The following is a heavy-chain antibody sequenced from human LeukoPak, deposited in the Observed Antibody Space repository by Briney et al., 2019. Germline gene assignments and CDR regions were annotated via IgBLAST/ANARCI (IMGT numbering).Heavy chain of an antibody. Sequence: GGSLRLSCAASGFTFSSYGMHWVRQAPGKGLEWVAVISYDGSNKYYADSVKGRFTISRDNSKNTLYLQMNSLRAEDTAVYYCAKDRDSGWYVPDYWGQGTLVTVSS. CDR2: ISYDGSNK. J-gene: IGHJ4*02. CDR3: AKDRDSGWYVPDY. D-gene: IGHD6-19*01. CDR1: GFTFSSYG. V-gene: IGHV3-30*18.